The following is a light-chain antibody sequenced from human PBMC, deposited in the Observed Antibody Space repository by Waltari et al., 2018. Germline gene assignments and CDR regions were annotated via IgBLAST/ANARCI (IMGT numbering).Light chain of an antibody. J-gene: IGKJ2*01. Sequence: EIVVTQSPATLSVSPGDTATVSCRASQSVSTNLAWYQHKPGQAPRLLIHAASTRATAIPARFSGSGSGTEFTLTVSSLHSEDSAVYYCQLYNVWPHTFGQGTRLEIK. CDR3: QLYNVWPHT. CDR2: AAS. V-gene: IGKV3-15*01. CDR1: QSVSTN.